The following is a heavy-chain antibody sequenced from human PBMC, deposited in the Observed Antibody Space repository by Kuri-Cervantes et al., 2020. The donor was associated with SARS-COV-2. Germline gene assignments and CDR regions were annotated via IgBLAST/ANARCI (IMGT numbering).Heavy chain of an antibody. Sequence: SETLSLTCTVSGGPISSSSYYWGWIRQPPGKGLEWIGSIYYSGSTYYNPSLKSRVTISVDTSKNQFSLKLSSVTAADTAVYYCARYRAFGAWADAFDIWGQGTMVIVSS. CDR2: IYYSGST. CDR3: ARYRAFGAWADAFDI. CDR1: GGPISSSSYY. D-gene: IGHD3-10*01. V-gene: IGHV4-39*07. J-gene: IGHJ3*02.